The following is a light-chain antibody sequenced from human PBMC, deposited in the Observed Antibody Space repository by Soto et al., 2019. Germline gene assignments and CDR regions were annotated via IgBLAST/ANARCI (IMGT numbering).Light chain of an antibody. J-gene: IGLJ1*01. CDR1: SSDVGSFNF. V-gene: IGLV2-14*01. Sequence: QSALTQPASVSGAPGQSIAISCTGTSSDVGSFNFVSWYQQHPGKVPKLMIYQVTNRPSGVSNRFSGSRSGNTASLTISGLQAEDEADYYCSSYTDSSNYVFGTGTKLTVL. CDR2: QVT. CDR3: SSYTDSSNYV.